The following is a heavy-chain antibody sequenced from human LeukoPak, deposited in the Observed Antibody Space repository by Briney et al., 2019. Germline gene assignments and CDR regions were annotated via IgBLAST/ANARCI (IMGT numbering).Heavy chain of an antibody. CDR2: IYYSGST. CDR1: GGSISSYY. J-gene: IGHJ4*02. CDR3: ARGRDCSGGSCFSGLDY. V-gene: IGHV4-59*01. Sequence: PSETLSLTCTVSGGSISSYYWSWIRQPPGKGLECIGYIYYSGSTNYNPSLKSRVTISVDTSKNQFSLKLSSVTAADTAVYYCARGRDCSGGSCFSGLDYWGQGTLVTVSS. D-gene: IGHD2-15*01.